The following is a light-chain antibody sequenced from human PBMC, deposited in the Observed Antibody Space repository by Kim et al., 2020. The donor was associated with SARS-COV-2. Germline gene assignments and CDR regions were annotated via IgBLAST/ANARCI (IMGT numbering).Light chain of an antibody. CDR3: AAWDDSLNGVV. CDR2: SNN. CDR1: SSNIGSNT. Sequence: GQRVTSSCSGSSSNIGSNTVNCYQQLPGTAPKLLIYSNNQRPSGVPDRFSGSKSGTSASLAISGLQSEDEADYYWAAWDDSLNGVVFGGGTQLTVL. V-gene: IGLV1-44*01. J-gene: IGLJ2*01.